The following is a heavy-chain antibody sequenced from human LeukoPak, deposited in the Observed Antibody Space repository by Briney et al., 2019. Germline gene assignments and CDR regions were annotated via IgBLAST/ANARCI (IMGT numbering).Heavy chain of an antibody. D-gene: IGHD6-19*01. V-gene: IGHV1-8*01. Sequence: GASVKVSCKASGYTFTSYDINWVRQATGQGLEWMGWMNPNSGNTGYAQKFQGRVTMTRDTSISTAYMELSRLRSDDTAVYYCARDRSGRYPYGMGVWGQGTTVTVSS. CDR3: ARDRSGRYPYGMGV. CDR1: GYTFTSYD. J-gene: IGHJ6*02. CDR2: MNPNSGNT.